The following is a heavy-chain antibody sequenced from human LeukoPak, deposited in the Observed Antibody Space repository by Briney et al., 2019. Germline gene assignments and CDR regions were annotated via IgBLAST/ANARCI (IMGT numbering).Heavy chain of an antibody. J-gene: IGHJ3*02. V-gene: IGHV5-51*01. CDR2: IYPGDSDT. CDR1: GYSFTSYW. CDR3: ASPYKIEMATPGGDAFDI. Sequence: PGESLKISCKGSGYSFTSYWIGWVRQMPGKGLEWMGIIYPGDSDTRYSPSFQGQVTISADKSISTAYLQWSSLKASDTAMYYCASPYKIEMATPGGDAFDIWGQGTMVAVSS. D-gene: IGHD5-24*01.